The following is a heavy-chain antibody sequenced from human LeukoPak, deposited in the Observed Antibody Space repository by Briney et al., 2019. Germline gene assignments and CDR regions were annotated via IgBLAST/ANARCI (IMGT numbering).Heavy chain of an antibody. J-gene: IGHJ6*03. CDR2: IRSKANNYAT. Sequence: GGSLRLSCAASGFTFSGPAMHWVRQASGKGLEWVGRIRSKANNYATAYAASVQGRFTISRDNAKNSLYLQMNSLRAEDTAVYYCASVTHSIAAAGTDYYYYMDVWGKGTTVTVSS. CDR3: ASVTHSIAAAGTDYYYYMDV. CDR1: GFTFSGPA. D-gene: IGHD6-13*01. V-gene: IGHV3-73*01.